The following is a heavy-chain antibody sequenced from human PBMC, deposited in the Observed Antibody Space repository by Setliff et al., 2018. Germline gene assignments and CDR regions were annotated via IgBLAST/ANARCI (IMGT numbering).Heavy chain of an antibody. J-gene: IGHJ4*02. Sequence: GGSLRLSCAASGFTFSTYAMSWVRQAPGKGLEWVANIKQDGSEKYYVDSVKGRFSISRDNAKNSLYLRMNSLRAEDTAVYYCARDPHFDSWGQGTLVTVSS. CDR1: GFTFSTYA. CDR2: IKQDGSEK. CDR3: ARDPHFDS. V-gene: IGHV3-7*01.